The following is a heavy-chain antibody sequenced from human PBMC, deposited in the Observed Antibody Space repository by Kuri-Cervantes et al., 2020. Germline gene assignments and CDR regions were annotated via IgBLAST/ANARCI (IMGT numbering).Heavy chain of an antibody. V-gene: IGHV3-11*04. J-gene: IGHJ4*02. D-gene: IGHD1-26*01. Sequence: GESLKISCAASGFTFSDYYMSWIRQAPGKGLEWVSYISSSGSTIYYADSVKGRFTISRDNAKNSLYLQMNSLRDEDTAVYYCARDFRWAEWELLGLFDYWGQGTLVTVSS. CDR3: ARDFRWAEWELLGLFDY. CDR2: ISSSGSTI. CDR1: GFTFSDYY.